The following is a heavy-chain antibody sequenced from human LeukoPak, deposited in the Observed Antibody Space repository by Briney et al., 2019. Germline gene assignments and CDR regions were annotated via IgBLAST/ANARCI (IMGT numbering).Heavy chain of an antibody. CDR1: GYSFTSYW. Sequence: GESLKISCKGSGYSFTSYWIGWVRQMPGKGLEWMGIIYPGDSDTRYSPSFQGQVTISADKSISTAYLQWSSLKASDTAMYYCARLTSITIFGVVIGPGGVDYWGQGTLVTVSS. CDR3: ARLTSITIFGVVIGPGGVDY. CDR2: IYPGDSDT. D-gene: IGHD3-3*01. J-gene: IGHJ4*02. V-gene: IGHV5-51*01.